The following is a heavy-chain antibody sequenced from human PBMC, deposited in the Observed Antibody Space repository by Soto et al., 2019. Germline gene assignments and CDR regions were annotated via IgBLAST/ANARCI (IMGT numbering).Heavy chain of an antibody. CDR2: ISYDGSNK. CDR1: GFTFSSFA. CDR3: ARAYDSSMNYFDY. Sequence: QVQLVESGGGVVQPGRSLRPSCAASGFTFSSFAIHWVRQAPGKGLEWVSRISYDGSNKYYADSVKGRFTISRDNSKNTLYLQMNSLRAEDTAVYYCARAYDSSMNYFDYWGQGTLVTVSS. D-gene: IGHD3-22*01. J-gene: IGHJ4*02. V-gene: IGHV3-30-3*01.